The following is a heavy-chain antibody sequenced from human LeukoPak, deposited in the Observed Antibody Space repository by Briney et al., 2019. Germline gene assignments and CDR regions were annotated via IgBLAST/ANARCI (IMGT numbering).Heavy chain of an antibody. CDR3: AREKDGSHDY. J-gene: IGHJ4*02. D-gene: IGHD5-24*01. Sequence: SETLSLTCTVSGGSISSGDYYWSWIRQPPGKGLEWIGYIYYSGSTYYNPSLKSRVTISVDTSKNHFSLRLSSVTAADTALYYCAREKDGSHDYWGQGILVTVSS. CDR1: GGSISSGDYY. CDR2: IYYSGST. V-gene: IGHV4-30-4*02.